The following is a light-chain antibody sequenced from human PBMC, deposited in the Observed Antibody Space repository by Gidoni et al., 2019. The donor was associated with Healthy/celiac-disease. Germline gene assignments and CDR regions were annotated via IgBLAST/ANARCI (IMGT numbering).Light chain of an antibody. CDR3: SSYTSSSTRVV. CDR2: DVS. CDR1: SSDVGGYNY. V-gene: IGLV2-14*03. J-gene: IGLJ2*01. Sequence: QSALTQPASVSGSPGQSITISCTGTSSDVGGYNYVSWYQPHPGKAPQLMIYDVSNRPSGVSNRFSGSNSGNTASLTISGLQAEDEADYYCSSYTSSSTRVVFGGGTKLTVL.